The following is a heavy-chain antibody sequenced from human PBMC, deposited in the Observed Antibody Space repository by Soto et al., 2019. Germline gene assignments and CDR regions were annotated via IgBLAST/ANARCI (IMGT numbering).Heavy chain of an antibody. CDR1: GGSISSGGYS. CDR3: ARGGDSSSSGRDNGFDP. V-gene: IGHV4-30-2*01. J-gene: IGHJ5*02. D-gene: IGHD6-6*01. CDR2: IYHSGST. Sequence: QLQLQESGSGLVKPSQTLSLTCAVSGGSISSGGYSWSWIRQPPGKGLEWIGYIYHSGSTYYNPSLKSRVTIIVDRSKIQFSLKLSSVTAADTAVYYCARGGDSSSSGRDNGFDPWGQGTLVTVSS.